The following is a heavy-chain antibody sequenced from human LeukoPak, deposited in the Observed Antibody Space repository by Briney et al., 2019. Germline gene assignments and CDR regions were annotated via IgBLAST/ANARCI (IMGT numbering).Heavy chain of an antibody. Sequence: ASVKVSCKASGGTFSSYAISWVRQAPGQGLEWMGRIIPIFGTANYAQKFQGRVTITTDESTSTAYMELSSLRSEDTAVYYCAREKAPRAPDAFDIWGQGTMVTVSS. V-gene: IGHV1-69*05. CDR3: AREKAPRAPDAFDI. J-gene: IGHJ3*02. CDR2: IIPIFGTA. CDR1: GGTFSSYA.